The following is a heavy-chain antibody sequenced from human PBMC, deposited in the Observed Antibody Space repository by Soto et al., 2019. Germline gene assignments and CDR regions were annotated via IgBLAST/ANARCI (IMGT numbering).Heavy chain of an antibody. D-gene: IGHD3-22*01. CDR2: IYYSGST. CDR1: GGSISSGGYY. Sequence: QVQLQESGPGLVKPSQTLSLTCTVSGGSISSGGYYWSWMRQHPGKGLEWIGYIYYSGSTYYNPSLKSRVTISVDTSKNQFSLKLSSVTAADTAVYYCARSPSYDSSGFSRGYFDYWGQGTLVTVSS. J-gene: IGHJ4*02. CDR3: ARSPSYDSSGFSRGYFDY. V-gene: IGHV4-31*03.